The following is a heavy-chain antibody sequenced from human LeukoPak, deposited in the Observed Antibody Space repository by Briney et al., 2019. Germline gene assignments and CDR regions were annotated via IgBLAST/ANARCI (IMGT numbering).Heavy chain of an antibody. CDR1: GFTFSSYA. J-gene: IGHJ6*03. Sequence: PGGSLRLSCAASGFTFSSYAMSWVRQAPGKGLQWVSGISGSGGSTYYADSVKGRFTISRDNSKNTLYLQMNSLRAEDTAVYYCARVSYCSGGSCYSHYYYYMDVWGKGTTVTISS. D-gene: IGHD2-15*01. V-gene: IGHV3-23*01. CDR2: ISGSGGST. CDR3: ARVSYCSGGSCYSHYYYYMDV.